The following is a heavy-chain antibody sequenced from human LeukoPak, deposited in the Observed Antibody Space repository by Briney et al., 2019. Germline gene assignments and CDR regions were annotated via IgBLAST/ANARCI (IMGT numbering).Heavy chain of an antibody. CDR3: AKDKRAMSSSYYYFDY. Sequence: GISWNSGSISYADSVKGRFTISRDNAKNSLYLQMNSLRAEDTALYYCAKDKRAMSSSYYYFDYWGQGTLVTVSS. V-gene: IGHV3-9*01. CDR2: ISWNSGSI. J-gene: IGHJ4*02. D-gene: IGHD6-6*01.